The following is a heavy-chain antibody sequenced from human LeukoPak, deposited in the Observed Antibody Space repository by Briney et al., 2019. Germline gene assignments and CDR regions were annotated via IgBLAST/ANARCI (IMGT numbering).Heavy chain of an antibody. CDR2: ISSSSSTI. D-gene: IGHD1-14*01. V-gene: IGHV3-48*04. J-gene: IGHJ3*02. CDR1: GFTFSSYS. CDR3: ARGPGDFDASDI. Sequence: PGGSLRLSCAASGFTFSSYSMNWVRQAPGKGLEWVSYISSSSSTIYYADSVKGRFTISRDDAKKSLCLQMNSLRAEDTALYYCARGPGDFDASDIWGQGTMVTVSS.